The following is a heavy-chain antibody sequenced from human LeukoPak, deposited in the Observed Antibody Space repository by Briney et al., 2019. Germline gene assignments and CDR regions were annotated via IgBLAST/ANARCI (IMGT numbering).Heavy chain of an antibody. Sequence: SQTLSLTCTVSGGSISSGDYYWSWIRQPAGKGLEWIGRIYTSGNTNYNPSLKSRVTISLDTSKNHLSLRLSSVTAADTAVYYCARAGGRDNSYGFQDYWGQGTLVTVSS. CDR1: GGSISSGDYY. D-gene: IGHD5-18*01. CDR3: ARAGGRDNSYGFQDY. V-gene: IGHV4-61*02. CDR2: IYTSGNT. J-gene: IGHJ4*02.